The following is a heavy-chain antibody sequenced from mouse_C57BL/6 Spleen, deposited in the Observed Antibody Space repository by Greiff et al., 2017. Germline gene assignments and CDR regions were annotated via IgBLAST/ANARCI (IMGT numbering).Heavy chain of an antibody. J-gene: IGHJ2*01. D-gene: IGHD2-2*01. Sequence: QVQLQQPGAELVKPGASVKMSCKASGYTFTSYWITWVKQRPGQGLEWIGDIYPGSGSTNYNEKFKSKATLTVDTSSSTAYMRLSSLTSEDSAVYNSAKEGGYPYYFDYWGQSTTLTVSS. CDR1: GYTFTSYW. CDR3: AKEGGYPYYFDY. V-gene: IGHV1-55*01. CDR2: IYPGSGST.